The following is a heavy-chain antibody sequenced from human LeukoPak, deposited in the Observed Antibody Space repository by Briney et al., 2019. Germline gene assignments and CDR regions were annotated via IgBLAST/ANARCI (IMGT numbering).Heavy chain of an antibody. CDR2: ISCDGSNK. Sequence: PGGSLRLSCAASGFTFSSYAMNWVRQAPGKGLEWVAVISCDGSNKYYADSVKGRFTISRDNSKNTLYLQMNSLRAEDTAVYYCARGSVIDWIVVVPAALDYWGQGTLVTVSS. CDR3: ARGSVIDWIVVVPAALDY. CDR1: GFTFSSYA. J-gene: IGHJ4*02. V-gene: IGHV3-30*04. D-gene: IGHD2-2*01.